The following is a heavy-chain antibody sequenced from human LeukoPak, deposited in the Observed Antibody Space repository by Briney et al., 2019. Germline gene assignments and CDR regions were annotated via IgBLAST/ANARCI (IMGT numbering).Heavy chain of an antibody. V-gene: IGHV4-31*03. D-gene: IGHD2-21*02. Sequence: SETLFLTCTVSGDSISSDGYSWTWIRQPPGKGLEWIGHISYSGNTYYNPSLKSRVTLSVDASKNQFPLNLTSVTAADTAIYYRARDFLRTASPDAFDFWGQGTMVTVSS. J-gene: IGHJ3*01. CDR3: ARDFLRTASPDAFDF. CDR2: ISYSGNT. CDR1: GDSISSDGYS.